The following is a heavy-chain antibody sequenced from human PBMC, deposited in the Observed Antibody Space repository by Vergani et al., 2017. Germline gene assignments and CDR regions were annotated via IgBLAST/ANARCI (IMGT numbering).Heavy chain of an antibody. CDR1: GGSISSYY. Sequence: QVQLQESGPGLVKPSETLSLTCTVSGGSISSYYWSWIRQPPGKGLEWIGYIYYSGSTNYNPSLKSRVTISVDTSKNQFSLKLSSVTAADTAVYYCARRLEEGGVVAGDYYYMDVWGKGTTVTVSS. J-gene: IGHJ6*03. CDR3: ARRLEEGGVVAGDYYYMDV. CDR2: IYYSGST. V-gene: IGHV4-59*01. D-gene: IGHD6-19*01.